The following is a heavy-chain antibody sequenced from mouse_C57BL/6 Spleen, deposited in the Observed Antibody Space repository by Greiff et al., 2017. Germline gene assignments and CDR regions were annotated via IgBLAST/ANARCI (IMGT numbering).Heavy chain of an antibody. V-gene: IGHV1-50*01. CDR3: AGWTRYFDY. Sequence: QVQLQQPGAELVKPGASVKLSCKASGYTFTSYWMQWVKQRPGQGLEWIGEIDPSDSYTNYNQKFKGKATLTVDTSSSTAYMQLSSLTSEDSAVYYCAGWTRYFDYWGQGTTLTVSS. CDR1: GYTFTSYW. D-gene: IGHD1-1*02. CDR2: IDPSDSYT. J-gene: IGHJ2*01.